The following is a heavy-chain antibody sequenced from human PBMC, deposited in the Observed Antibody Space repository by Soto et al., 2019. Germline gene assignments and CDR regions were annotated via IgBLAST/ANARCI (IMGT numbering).Heavy chain of an antibody. Sequence: ASVKVSCKASGYTFTSYDMHWVRQAPGQGLEWMGIINPSGGSTRYAQKFQGRVTMTRDTSTSTVYMELSSLRSEDTAVYYCARYRARRISSWDGESGWFDPWGQGTLVTVSS. J-gene: IGHJ5*02. V-gene: IGHV1-46*01. CDR3: ARYRARRISSWDGESGWFDP. CDR1: GYTFTSYD. CDR2: INPSGGST. D-gene: IGHD6-13*01.